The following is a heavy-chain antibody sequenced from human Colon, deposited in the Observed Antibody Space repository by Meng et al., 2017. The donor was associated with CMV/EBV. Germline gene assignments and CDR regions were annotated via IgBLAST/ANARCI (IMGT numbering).Heavy chain of an antibody. D-gene: IGHD6-13*01. V-gene: IGHV3-30*02. CDR3: ARAGLRAAALTLSDY. Sequence: GGSLRLSCAASGFTFSSYGMHWVRQAPGRGLEWVAFIRYDGSNKYYADSVKGRFTISRDNSKNTLYLQMNSLRAEDTAVYYCARAGLRAAALTLSDYWGQGTLVTVSS. J-gene: IGHJ4*02. CDR2: IRYDGSNK. CDR1: GFTFSSYG.